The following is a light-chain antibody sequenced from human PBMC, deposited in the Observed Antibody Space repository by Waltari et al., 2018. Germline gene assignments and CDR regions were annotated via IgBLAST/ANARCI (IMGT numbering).Light chain of an antibody. CDR2: AAS. CDR3: LQDYIYPRT. J-gene: IGKJ1*01. V-gene: IGKV1-6*01. Sequence: AIQMTQSPSSLSASVGDRVTITCRASQGIRNDLGWYQQKPGKAPRLLIYAASSLQSGVPSRFSGTGSGTDFTLTISSLQPEDFATYYCLQDYIYPRTFGQGTKVEIK. CDR1: QGIRND.